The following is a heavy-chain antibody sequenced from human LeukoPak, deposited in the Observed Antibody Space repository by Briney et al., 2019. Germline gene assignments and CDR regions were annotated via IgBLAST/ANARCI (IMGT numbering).Heavy chain of an antibody. CDR2: MNPNSGNT. V-gene: IGHV1-8*03. CDR3: ARGAFPYYYDSSGYCFDY. D-gene: IGHD3-22*01. Sequence: ASVKVSCKASGYTFTSYDINWVRQATGQGLEWMGWMNPNSGNTGYAQKFQGRVTITRNTSISTAYMELSSLRSEDTAVYYCARGAFPYYYDSSGYCFDYWGQGTLVTVSS. CDR1: GYTFTSYD. J-gene: IGHJ4*02.